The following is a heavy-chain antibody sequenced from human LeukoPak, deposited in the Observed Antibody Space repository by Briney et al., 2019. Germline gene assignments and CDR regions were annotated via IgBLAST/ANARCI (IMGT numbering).Heavy chain of an antibody. CDR2: INPNSGGT. D-gene: IGHD1-26*01. V-gene: IGHV1-2*02. J-gene: IGHJ3*02. CDR1: GYTFTGYY. Sequence: ASVKVSCKASGYTFTGYYMHWVRQAPGQGLEWMGWINPNSGGTNYAQKFQGRVTMTRDTSISTAYMELSRLRSDDTAVYYCARGRVGATPRCAFDIWGQGTMVTVSS. CDR3: ARGRVGATPRCAFDI.